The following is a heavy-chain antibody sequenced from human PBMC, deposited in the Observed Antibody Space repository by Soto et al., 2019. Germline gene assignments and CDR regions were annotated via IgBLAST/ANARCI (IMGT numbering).Heavy chain of an antibody. CDR3: ARVGTTVTTLFDY. V-gene: IGHV5-10-1*01. D-gene: IGHD4-17*01. CDR2: IDPSDSYT. Sequence: PGESLKISCKGSGYSFTSYWINWVRQMPGKGLEWMGRIDPSDSYTNYSPSFQGHVTISADESISTAYLQWSSLKASDTAMYYCARVGTTVTTLFDYWGQGTLVTVSS. CDR1: GYSFTSYW. J-gene: IGHJ4*02.